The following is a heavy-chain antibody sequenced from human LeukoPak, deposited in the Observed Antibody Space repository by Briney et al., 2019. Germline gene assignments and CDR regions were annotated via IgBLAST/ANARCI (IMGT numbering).Heavy chain of an antibody. D-gene: IGHD6-13*01. CDR3: ATPARIAAAGTLRPFAY. J-gene: IGHJ4*02. Sequence: ASVKVSCKVSGYTLTELSMHWVRQAPGKGLEWMGGFDPEDGETIYAQKFQGRVTMTEDTSTDTAYMELSSLRSEDTAVYYCATPARIAAAGTLRPFAYWGQGTLVTVSS. V-gene: IGHV1-24*01. CDR1: GYTLTELS. CDR2: FDPEDGET.